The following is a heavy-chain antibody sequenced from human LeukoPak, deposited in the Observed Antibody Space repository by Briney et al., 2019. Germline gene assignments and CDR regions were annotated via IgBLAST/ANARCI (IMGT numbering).Heavy chain of an antibody. CDR1: GFTFISYN. CDR3: ARDPYSGSYGDSYYYYMDV. V-gene: IGHV3-21*01. J-gene: IGHJ6*03. D-gene: IGHD1-26*01. CDR2: ITSTGTYT. Sequence: PGGSLRLSCAASGFTFISYNMNWVRQAPGKGLEWVSSITSTGTYTFYADSVKGRFTISRDNAKNSLYLQMNSLRAEDTAIYYCARDPYSGSYGDSYYYYMDVWGKGTTVTISS.